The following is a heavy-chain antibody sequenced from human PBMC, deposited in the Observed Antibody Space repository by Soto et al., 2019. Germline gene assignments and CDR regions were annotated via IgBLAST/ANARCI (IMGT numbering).Heavy chain of an antibody. CDR1: GFTFDDYA. CDR3: AKDLKMVRGPGWFDP. CDR2: ISWNSGST. J-gene: IGHJ5*02. D-gene: IGHD3-10*01. Sequence: PGGSLRLSCAASGFTFDDYAMHWVRQAPGKGLEWVSGISWNSGSTYYADSVKGRFTISRDNAKNTLYLQMNSLRAEDTAVYYCAKDLKMVRGPGWFDPWGQGTLVTVSS. V-gene: IGHV3-9*01.